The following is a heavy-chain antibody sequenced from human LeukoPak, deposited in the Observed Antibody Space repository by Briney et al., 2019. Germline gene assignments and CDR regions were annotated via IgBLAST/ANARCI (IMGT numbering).Heavy chain of an antibody. V-gene: IGHV1-69*01. CDR3: ARPGGSAAED. CDR2: IIPIFGTA. J-gene: IGHJ4*02. Sequence: ASVKVSCKASRGTFSSYAISWVRQAPGQGLEWMGGIIPIFGTANYAQKFQGRVTITADESTSTAYMELSSLRSEDTAVYYCARPGGSAAEDWGQGTLVTVSS. CDR1: RGTFSSYA. D-gene: IGHD2-2*01.